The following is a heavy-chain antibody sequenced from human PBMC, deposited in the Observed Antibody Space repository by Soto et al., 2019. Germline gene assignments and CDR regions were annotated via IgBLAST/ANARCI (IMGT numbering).Heavy chain of an antibody. D-gene: IGHD6-25*01. CDR2: IYYSGST. Sequence: PSETLSLICTVSGCSISSCGYYWNWIRQHPGKGLEWIGYIYYSGSTYYNPYLKSRVIISVDTAKSQFSLKLSSGTAADTAVYYCARDSRRLSLGWFDPWGEGTLVTDSS. J-gene: IGHJ5*02. V-gene: IGHV4-31*03. CDR3: ARDSRRLSLGWFDP. CDR1: GCSISSCGYY.